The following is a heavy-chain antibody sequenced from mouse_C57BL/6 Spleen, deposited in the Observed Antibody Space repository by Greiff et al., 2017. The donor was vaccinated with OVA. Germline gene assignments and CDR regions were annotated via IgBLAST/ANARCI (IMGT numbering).Heavy chain of an antibody. D-gene: IGHD4-1*01. J-gene: IGHJ4*01. V-gene: IGHV5-17*01. CDR3: ARRTGTGDYAMDY. Sequence: EVQRVESGGGLVKPGGSLKLSCAASGFTFSDYGMHWVRQAPEKGLEWVAYISSGSSTIYYADTVKGRFTISRDNAKNTLFLQMTSLRSEDTAMYYCARRTGTGDYAMDYWGQGTSVTVSS. CDR1: GFTFSDYG. CDR2: ISSGSSTI.